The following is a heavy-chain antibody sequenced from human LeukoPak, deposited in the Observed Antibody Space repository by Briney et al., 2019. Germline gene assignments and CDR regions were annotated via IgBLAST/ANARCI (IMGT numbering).Heavy chain of an antibody. D-gene: IGHD6-13*01. Sequence: GGSLRLSCAASGFTFSSYGMHWVRQAPGKGLEWVAVIWYDGSNKYYADSVKGRFTISRDQANNTLYLQMNTLRDEDTAVYYCARGPRYSFYWGQGTLVSVSS. J-gene: IGHJ4*02. V-gene: IGHV3-33*01. CDR3: ARGPRYSFY. CDR2: IWYDGSNK. CDR1: GFTFSSYG.